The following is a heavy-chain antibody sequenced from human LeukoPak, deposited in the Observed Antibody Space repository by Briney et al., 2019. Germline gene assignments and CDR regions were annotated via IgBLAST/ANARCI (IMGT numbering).Heavy chain of an antibody. J-gene: IGHJ4*02. Sequence: PGGSLRLSCTASGFTFSNYGMHWVRQAPGKGLEWVAVISYDGSNEYYADSVKGRFTISRDNSKNTLFLQMNGLRPEDTAVYHCAKVALFSGYYPPFDYWGQGTLVTVSS. V-gene: IGHV3-30*18. D-gene: IGHD3-22*01. CDR1: GFTFSNYG. CDR3: AKVALFSGYYPPFDY. CDR2: ISYDGSNE.